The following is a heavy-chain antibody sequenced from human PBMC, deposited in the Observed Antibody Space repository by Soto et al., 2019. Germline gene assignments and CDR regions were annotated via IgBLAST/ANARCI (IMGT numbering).Heavy chain of an antibody. V-gene: IGHV1-18*01. D-gene: IGHD2-15*01. CDR2: ISAYNGNT. CDR1: GDSFTSYG. CDR3: ARVHHPVVVAAHLDY. Sequence: GTSVKLSCEACGDSFTSYGISWVRQAPRQGLEWMGWISAYNGNTNCAQKLQGRVTMTTDTSTSTAYMELRSLRSDDTAVYYCARVHHPVVVAAHLDYWGQGTLVTVSS. J-gene: IGHJ4*02.